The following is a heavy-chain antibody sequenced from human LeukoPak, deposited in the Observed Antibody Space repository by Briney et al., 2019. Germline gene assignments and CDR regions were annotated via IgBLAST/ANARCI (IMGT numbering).Heavy chain of an antibody. CDR1: GYTFTSYG. Sequence: GASVKVSCKASGYTFTSYGISWVRQAPGKGLEWVGWISAYNGNTNYAQKLQGGVTMTTDTSTSTAYMELRSLRSDNTAVYYCARDSNYGSGGYYTYSYYYGMDVGSQGTTATVSS. V-gene: IGHV1-18*01. CDR2: ISAYNGNT. J-gene: IGHJ6*02. D-gene: IGHD3-10*01. CDR3: ARDSNYGSGGYYTYSYYYGMDV.